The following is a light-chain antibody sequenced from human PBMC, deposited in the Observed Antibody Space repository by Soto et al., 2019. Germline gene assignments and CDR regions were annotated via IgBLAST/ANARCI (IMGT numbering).Light chain of an antibody. CDR3: QSYDSSLSGWV. Sequence: QSVLTQPXSVSXAPGQXVTXXCTGSSSNIGAGYDVHWYQQLPGTAPKLLIYGNSNRPSGVPDRFSGSKSGTSASLAITGLRAEDEADYYCQSYDSSLSGWVFGGGTKLTVL. V-gene: IGLV1-40*01. CDR2: GNS. CDR1: SSNIGAGYD. J-gene: IGLJ3*02.